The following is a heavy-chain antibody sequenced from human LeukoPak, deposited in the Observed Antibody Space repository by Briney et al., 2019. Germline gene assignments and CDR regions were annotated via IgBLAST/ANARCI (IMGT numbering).Heavy chain of an antibody. CDR3: ARAPRNAYDSSGYYSFFDY. CDR1: GGSISSSSYY. Sequence: PSETLSLTCTVSGGSISSSSYYWGWIRQPPGKGLEWIGYIYYSGSTNYNPSLKSRVTISVDTSKNQFSLKLSSVTAADTAVYYCARAPRNAYDSSGYYSFFDYWGQGTLVTVSS. J-gene: IGHJ4*02. V-gene: IGHV4-61*05. D-gene: IGHD3-22*01. CDR2: IYYSGST.